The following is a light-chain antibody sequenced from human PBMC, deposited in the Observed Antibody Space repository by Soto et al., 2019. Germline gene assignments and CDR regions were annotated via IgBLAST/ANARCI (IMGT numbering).Light chain of an antibody. Sequence: DVQMTQSPSSLSASVGDRVTITCRASQDVSYHVNWYQQKAQKVPKLLLSLASTLQSGVPSRFSGTGSGTEFSLFISGLQPEDFGTYYCQQGYTSPFTFGPGTTVDV. V-gene: IGKV1-39*01. J-gene: IGKJ3*01. CDR3: QQGYTSPFT. CDR1: QDVSYH. CDR2: LAS.